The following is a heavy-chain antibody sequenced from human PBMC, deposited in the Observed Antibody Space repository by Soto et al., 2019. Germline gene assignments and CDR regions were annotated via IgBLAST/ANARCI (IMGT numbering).Heavy chain of an antibody. CDR2: IYYGGST. J-gene: IGHJ6*02. Sequence: PSQTLSLTCRVSGGSISSYDWRWMRQPPGKGLEWIGYIYYGGSTNYNPSLKSRVTISVGTSKKQVSLKLSSVSAPDTARYFCAGYCSSSICREYHYFALEVWGQGTTVTVSS. D-gene: IGHD2-2*01. CDR1: GGSISSYD. V-gene: IGHV4-59*01. CDR3: AGYCSSSICREYHYFALEV.